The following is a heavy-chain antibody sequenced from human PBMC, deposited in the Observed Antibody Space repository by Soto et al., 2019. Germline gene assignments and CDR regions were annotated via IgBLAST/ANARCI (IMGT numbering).Heavy chain of an antibody. Sequence: EVQLLESGGGLVQPGGSLRLSCAASGFIFSNYAMSWVRQAPGKGLEWVSAISGSCVDTYYADSVKGRFTFSRDNSRSTLYLQMNSLRAEDTAIYYCANDLRIGGGSCVDYWGEGTVVTVSS. CDR2: ISGSCVDT. J-gene: IGHJ4*02. CDR3: ANDLRIGGGSCVDY. V-gene: IGHV3-23*01. CDR1: GFIFSNYA. D-gene: IGHD2-15*01.